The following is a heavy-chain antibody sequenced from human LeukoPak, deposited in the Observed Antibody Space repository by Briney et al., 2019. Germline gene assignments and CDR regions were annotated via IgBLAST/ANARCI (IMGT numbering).Heavy chain of an antibody. V-gene: IGHV3-11*01. CDR2: ISSSGSTI. D-gene: IGHD4-17*01. Sequence: PGGSLRLSCAASGFTFSDYYMSWIRQAPGKGLEWVSYISSSGSTIYYADSVKGRFTISRDNAKNSLYLQMNSLRAEDTAVYYCARDSFTPYGDYGDDYYYYYGMDVWGQGTTVTVSS. J-gene: IGHJ6*02. CDR1: GFTFSDYY. CDR3: ARDSFTPYGDYGDDYYYYYGMDV.